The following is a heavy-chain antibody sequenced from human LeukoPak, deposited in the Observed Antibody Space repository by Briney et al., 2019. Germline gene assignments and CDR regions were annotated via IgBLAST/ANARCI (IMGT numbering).Heavy chain of an antibody. CDR3: ASTIAVADEYYFDY. CDR2: IYSGGST. CDR1: GFTVSSNY. J-gene: IGHJ4*02. Sequence: GGSLRLSCAASGFTVSSNYMSWVRQAPGKGLEWVSVIYSGGSTYYADSVKGRFTISRDNSKNTLYLQMNSLRAEDTAVYYCASTIAVADEYYFDYWGQGTLVTVSS. V-gene: IGHV3-66*01. D-gene: IGHD6-19*01.